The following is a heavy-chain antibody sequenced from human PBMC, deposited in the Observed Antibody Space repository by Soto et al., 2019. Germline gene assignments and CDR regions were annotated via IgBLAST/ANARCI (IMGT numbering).Heavy chain of an antibody. CDR3: ARRYGWNFDY. D-gene: IGHD6-19*01. V-gene: IGHV4-59*08. Sequence: QVQLQESGPGLVKPSETLSLTCTVSGGSISSYYWSWIRQPPGKGLEWIGYIYYSGSTNYNPSLKSPATRSLDTSKNQFSLKLSSVTAADPAVYYCARRYGWNFDYWGQGTLVTVSS. CDR1: GGSISSYY. CDR2: IYYSGST. J-gene: IGHJ4*02.